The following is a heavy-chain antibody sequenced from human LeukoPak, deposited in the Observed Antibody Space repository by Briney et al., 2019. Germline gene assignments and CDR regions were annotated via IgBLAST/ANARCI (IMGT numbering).Heavy chain of an antibody. D-gene: IGHD3-10*01. CDR1: GXTFDDYT. Sequence: GGSLRLSCAASGXTFDDYTMHWVRQAPGKGLESVSLISWDGGSTYYADSVKGRFTISRDNSKNSLYLQMNSLRTEDTALYFCAKDHYYGSGSYSRWVYFDYWGQGTLVTVSS. J-gene: IGHJ4*02. V-gene: IGHV3-43*01. CDR3: AKDHYYGSGSYSRWVYFDY. CDR2: ISWDGGST.